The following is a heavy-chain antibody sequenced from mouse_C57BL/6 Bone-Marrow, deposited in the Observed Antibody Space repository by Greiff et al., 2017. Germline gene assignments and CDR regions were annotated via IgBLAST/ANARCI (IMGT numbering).Heavy chain of an antibody. Sequence: EVKLMESGGGLVKPGGSLKLSCAASGFTFSSYPMSWVRQTPEKRLEWVATISGGGGNTYYPDSVKGRFTISRDNAKNTLYLQMSSLRSEDTALYYCARYYYSNRYYYAMDYWGQGTSVTVSS. J-gene: IGHJ4*01. CDR1: GFTFSSYP. D-gene: IGHD2-5*01. CDR2: ISGGGGNT. CDR3: ARYYYSNRYYYAMDY. V-gene: IGHV5-9*01.